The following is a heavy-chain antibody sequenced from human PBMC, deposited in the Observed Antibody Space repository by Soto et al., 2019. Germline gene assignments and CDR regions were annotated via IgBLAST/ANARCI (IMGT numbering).Heavy chain of an antibody. CDR2: IYWDDDK. V-gene: IGHV2-5*02. J-gene: IGHJ4*02. D-gene: IGHD3-10*01. CDR1: GFSLSTSGVG. CDR3: AHSALGEGFDV. Sequence: QITLKESGPTLVKPTQTLTLTCTFSGFSLSTSGVGVGWIRQPPGKALEWLALIYWDDDKRYSPSLKSRLTITKDTTTTQGVLTITNMDPVDTATYYCAHSALGEGFDVWGQGTLVTVSS.